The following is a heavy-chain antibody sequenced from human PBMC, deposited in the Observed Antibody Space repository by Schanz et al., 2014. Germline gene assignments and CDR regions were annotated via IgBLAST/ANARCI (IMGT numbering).Heavy chain of an antibody. CDR1: GFTFSSYA. Sequence: EVQLLESGGGLVQPGGSLRLSCAASGFTFSSYAMSWVRQAPGKGLEWVSAISDSGDTAYYADSVKGRFTISRDNAKNSLYLQMNSLRAEDTAVYYCTTDNGHFAFDFWGQGTMVTVSS. CDR3: TTDNGHFAFDF. V-gene: IGHV3-23*01. D-gene: IGHD2-8*01. J-gene: IGHJ3*01. CDR2: ISDSGDTA.